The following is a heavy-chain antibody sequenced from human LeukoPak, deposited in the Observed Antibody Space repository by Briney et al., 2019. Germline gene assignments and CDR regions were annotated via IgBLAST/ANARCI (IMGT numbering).Heavy chain of an antibody. Sequence: SETLSLTCTAPGGPTSSYYWSWIRQPPGKGLEWIGPIYYSGSTNYIPSLKSRVTTSVDTSKNQFSLKLSSVTAADADVYYCARGYYYYGMDVWGQGTTVTVSS. CDR2: IYYSGST. CDR1: GGPTSSYY. J-gene: IGHJ6*02. CDR3: ARGYYYYGMDV. V-gene: IGHV4-59*01.